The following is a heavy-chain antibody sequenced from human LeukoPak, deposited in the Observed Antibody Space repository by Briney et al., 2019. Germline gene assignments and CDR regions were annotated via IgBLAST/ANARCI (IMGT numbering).Heavy chain of an antibody. V-gene: IGHV4-34*01. CDR3: ARGLYCSATTCGPPWSY. J-gene: IGHJ4*02. D-gene: IGHD2-15*01. CDR1: GESLRGYY. CDR2: INHGGST. Sequence: SETLSLTCAVYGESLRGYYWTWIRQPPGKGLEWIGEINHGGSTNYNPSLKSRVTISVDTSKNQFPLKLSSVTAADTAVYYCARGLYCSATTCGPPWSYWGQGTLVTVSS.